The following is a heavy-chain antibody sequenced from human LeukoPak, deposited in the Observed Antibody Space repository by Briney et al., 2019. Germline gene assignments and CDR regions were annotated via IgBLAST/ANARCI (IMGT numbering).Heavy chain of an antibody. CDR2: VSVSGGST. D-gene: IGHD6-13*01. Sequence: GGSLRLSCAASGFIFSNYAMTWVRQAPGKGLEWVSSVSVSGGSTYYADSVKGRFTMSRDNSKDTLYLQMNSLRAGDTAIYYCAKDLASSWYKARFDSWGQGTLVTVSS. CDR1: GFIFSNYA. CDR3: AKDLASSWYKARFDS. J-gene: IGHJ4*02. V-gene: IGHV3-23*01.